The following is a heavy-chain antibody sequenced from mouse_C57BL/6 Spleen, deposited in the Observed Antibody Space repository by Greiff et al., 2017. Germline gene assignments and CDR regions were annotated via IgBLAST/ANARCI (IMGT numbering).Heavy chain of an antibody. V-gene: IGHV1-82*01. J-gene: IGHJ4*01. D-gene: IGHD3-2*02. CDR3: ARRQTAQAYAMDY. CDR2: IYPGDGDT. CDR1: GYAFSSSW. Sequence: QVQLKESGPELVKPGASVKISCKASGYAFSSSWMNWVKQRPGKGLEWIGRIYPGDGDTNYNGKFKGKATLTADKSSSTAYMQLSSLTSEDSAVYFCARRQTAQAYAMDYWGQGTSVTVSS.